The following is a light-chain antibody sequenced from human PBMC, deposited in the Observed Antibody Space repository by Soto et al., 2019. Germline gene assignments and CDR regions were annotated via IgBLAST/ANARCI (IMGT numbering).Light chain of an antibody. CDR1: SSNIGSNY. CDR2: RDN. Sequence: QSVLTQSPSASGTPGQRVTISCSGSSSNIGSNYVYWYQQLPGTAPKLLIYRDNQRPSGVPDRFSGSKSGTSASLAISGLRSEDEVDYYCAAWDDSLNGVVFGGGTKLTVL. V-gene: IGLV1-47*01. CDR3: AAWDDSLNGVV. J-gene: IGLJ2*01.